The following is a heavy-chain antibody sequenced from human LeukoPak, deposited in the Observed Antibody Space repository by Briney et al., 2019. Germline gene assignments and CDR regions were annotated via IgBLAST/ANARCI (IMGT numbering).Heavy chain of an antibody. J-gene: IGHJ4*02. CDR3: ARSGSYRDYYFDY. D-gene: IGHD1-26*01. CDR1: GFTSSSYG. Sequence: GRSLRLSCAASGFTSSSYGMHWVRQAPGKGLEWVAVISYDGSNKYYADSVKGRFTISRDNSKNTLYLQMSSLRAEDTAVYYCARSGSYRDYYFDYWGQGTLVTVSS. CDR2: ISYDGSNK. V-gene: IGHV3-30*03.